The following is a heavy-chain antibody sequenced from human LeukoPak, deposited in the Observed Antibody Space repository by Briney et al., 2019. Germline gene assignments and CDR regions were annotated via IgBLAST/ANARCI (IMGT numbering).Heavy chain of an antibody. V-gene: IGHV3-21*01. CDR2: ISSSSSYI. Sequence: PGGSLRLSSAASGFTFSSYSMNWVRQAPGKGLEWVSSISSSSSYIYYADSVKGRFTISRDNAKNSLYLQMNSLRAEDTAVYYCARDISGWYYFDYWGQGTLVTVSS. D-gene: IGHD6-19*01. CDR3: ARDISGWYYFDY. J-gene: IGHJ4*02. CDR1: GFTFSSYS.